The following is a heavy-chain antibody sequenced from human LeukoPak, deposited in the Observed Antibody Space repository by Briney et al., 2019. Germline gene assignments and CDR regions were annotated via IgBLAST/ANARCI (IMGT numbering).Heavy chain of an antibody. J-gene: IGHJ4*02. D-gene: IGHD1-14*01. CDR3: VKDHPVLAF. V-gene: IGHV3-43*02. CDR2: IRGDGFTR. CDR1: GFSFCDSG. Sequence: GGSLRLSCAASGFSFCDSGMHWVRHVPGKGLEWLCLIRGDGFTRFYADSVKGRFTVSRDNSINSLYLQMKSLKTEDTALYYCVKDHPVLAFWGQGVLVSVSS.